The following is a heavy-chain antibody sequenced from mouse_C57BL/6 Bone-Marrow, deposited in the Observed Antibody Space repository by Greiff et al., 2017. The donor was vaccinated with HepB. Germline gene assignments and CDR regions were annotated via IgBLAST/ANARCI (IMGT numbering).Heavy chain of an antibody. CDR1: GYTFTSYW. D-gene: IGHD1-1*01. J-gene: IGHJ2*01. Sequence: QVHVKQPGTELVKPGASVKLSCKASGYTFTSYWMHWVKQRPGQGLEWIGNINPSNGGTNYNEKFKSKATLTVDKSSSTAYMQLSSLTSEDSAVYYCARERGNYYGSSYRFDYWGQGTTLTVSS. V-gene: IGHV1-53*01. CDR2: INPSNGGT. CDR3: ARERGNYYGSSYRFDY.